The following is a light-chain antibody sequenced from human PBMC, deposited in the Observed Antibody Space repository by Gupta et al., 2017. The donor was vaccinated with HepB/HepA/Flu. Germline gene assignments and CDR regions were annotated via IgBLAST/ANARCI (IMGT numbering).Light chain of an antibody. CDR2: DAS. CDR1: QDISNY. J-gene: IGKJ2*01. Sequence: DIQMTHSPSSLSAFGGDRVTITCQASQDISNYLNWYQQKPGKAPKLLIYDASNLETGVPSRFSGSGSGTDFTFTISSLQPEDIATYYCQQYDNLPYTFGQGTKLEIK. V-gene: IGKV1-33*01. CDR3: QQYDNLPYT.